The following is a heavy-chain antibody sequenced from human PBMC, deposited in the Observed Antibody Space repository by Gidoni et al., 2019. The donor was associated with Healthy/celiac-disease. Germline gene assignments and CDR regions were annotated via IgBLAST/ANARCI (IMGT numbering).Heavy chain of an antibody. CDR1: GFTFDDYA. CDR2: ISWNSGSI. CDR3: AKDKYSSSGYYFDY. Sequence: EVQLVESGGGLVQPGRSLRLSCAASGFTFDDYAMHWVRQAPGKGLEWVSGISWNSGSIGYADSVKGRFTISRDNAKNSLYLQMNSLRAEDTALYYCAKDKYSSSGYYFDYWGQGTLVTVSS. D-gene: IGHD6-13*01. V-gene: IGHV3-9*01. J-gene: IGHJ4*02.